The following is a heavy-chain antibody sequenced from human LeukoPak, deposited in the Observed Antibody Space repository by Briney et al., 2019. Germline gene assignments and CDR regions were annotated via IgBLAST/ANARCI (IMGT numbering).Heavy chain of an antibody. D-gene: IGHD1-26*01. V-gene: IGHV1-46*01. CDR1: GYTFTTYF. CDR2: IDPSSGGS. Sequence: ASVKVSCKASGYTFTTYFLHWVRQAPGQGLEWMGIIDPSSGGSTSAQKFQVRVTMTRDMSTSTVYMELSSLTSEDTAVYYCARDNSVGDVAWWFDPWGQGTLVTVSS. J-gene: IGHJ5*02. CDR3: ARDNSVGDVAWWFDP.